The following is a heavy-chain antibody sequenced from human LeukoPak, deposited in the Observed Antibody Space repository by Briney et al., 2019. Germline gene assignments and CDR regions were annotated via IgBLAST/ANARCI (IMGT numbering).Heavy chain of an antibody. J-gene: IGHJ6*04. CDR2: ISNSSSYI. Sequence: GGSLRLSCAASGFIFSSCTMNWVRQAPGKGLEWVSSISNSSSYIYYAGSVEGRFTISRDNAKNSLYLQMNSLRAEDTAVYYCAREKQPRYYYGMDVWGKGTTVTVSS. D-gene: IGHD6-13*01. V-gene: IGHV3-21*01. CDR1: GFIFSSCT. CDR3: AREKQPRYYYGMDV.